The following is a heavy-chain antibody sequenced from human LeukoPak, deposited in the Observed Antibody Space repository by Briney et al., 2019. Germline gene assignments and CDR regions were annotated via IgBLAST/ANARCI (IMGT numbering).Heavy chain of an antibody. V-gene: IGHV3-30*03. CDR3: VRDKGSSWGEKYYFDY. J-gene: IGHJ4*02. D-gene: IGHD6-13*01. Sequence: GGSLRLSCAASGFTFSSYGMYWVRQAPGKGLEWVAVISSDGSNKYYADSVKGRFSISRDDSKNTLYLQMNSLRAEDTAVYYCVRDKGSSWGEKYYFDYWGQGTLVTVSS. CDR1: GFTFSSYG. CDR2: ISSDGSNK.